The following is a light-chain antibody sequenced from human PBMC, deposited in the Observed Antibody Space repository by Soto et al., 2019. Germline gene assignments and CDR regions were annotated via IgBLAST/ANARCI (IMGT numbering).Light chain of an antibody. J-gene: IGKJ2*01. CDR3: QQSYSTPPT. Sequence: DIQMTQSPSSLSASVGDRVTITCRASQTINSYLNWYQQKPGKAPNLLIHAASSVQSGVPSRFSGSGPGTDFTLTISSLQPEDFATYYCQQSYSTPPTFGQGTKLEIK. V-gene: IGKV1-39*01. CDR1: QTINSY. CDR2: AAS.